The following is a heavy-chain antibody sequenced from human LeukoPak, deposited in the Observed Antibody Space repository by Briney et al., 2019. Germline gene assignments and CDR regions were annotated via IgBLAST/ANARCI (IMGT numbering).Heavy chain of an antibody. CDR2: IYHSGST. CDR1: GGSISSSNW. Sequence: SETLSLTCAVSGGSISSSNWWSWVRPPPGKGLEWIGEIYHSGSTNYNPSLKSRVTISVDKSKNQFSLKLSSVTAADTAVYYCARAYSSSWYLLSAFDIWGQGTMVTVSS. J-gene: IGHJ3*02. V-gene: IGHV4-4*02. CDR3: ARAYSSSWYLLSAFDI. D-gene: IGHD6-13*01.